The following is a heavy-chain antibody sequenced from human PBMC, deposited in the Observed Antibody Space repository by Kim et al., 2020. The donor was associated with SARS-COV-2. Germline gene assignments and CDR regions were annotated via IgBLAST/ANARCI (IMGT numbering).Heavy chain of an antibody. CDR3: AKERVGSGWGSYHEY. Sequence: GGSLRLSCTASGFTFSNSGMAWVRQAPGKGKEWVSAIGVSGSTFYPDSVGGRFINSKDNSENTLYLQMNSLRVEDTASYYCAKERVGSGWGSYHEYWGQGTLVTVS. J-gene: IGHJ1*01. CDR1: GFTFSNSG. V-gene: IGHV3-23*01. D-gene: IGHD6-25*01. CDR2: IGVSGST.